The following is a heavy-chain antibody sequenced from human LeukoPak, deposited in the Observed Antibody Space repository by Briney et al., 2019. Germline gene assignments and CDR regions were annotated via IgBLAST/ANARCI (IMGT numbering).Heavy chain of an antibody. V-gene: IGHV3-66*01. J-gene: IGHJ5*02. D-gene: IGHD2-2*01. Sequence: RSLRLSCAASGLTVSNNYLSWVRQAPGHQLHSVSGIYSGGDTYYADSVKGRFTISRDNSKNTLYLQMNSLRAEDTAVYYCPKDPSDVVVADPWGQGTLVTVSS. CDR3: PKDPSDVVVADP. CDR1: GLTVSNNY. CDR2: IYSGGDT.